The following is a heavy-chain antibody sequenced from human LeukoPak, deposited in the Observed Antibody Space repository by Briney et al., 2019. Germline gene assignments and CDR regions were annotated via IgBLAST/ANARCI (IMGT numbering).Heavy chain of an antibody. Sequence: PSETLSLTCAVYGGSFSGYYWSWIRQPPGKGLEWIGEINHSGSTNYNPSLKSRVTISVDTSKNQFSLKLSSVTAADTAVYYCARHGEGFDYWGQGTLVTVSS. CDR3: ARHGEGFDY. J-gene: IGHJ4*02. D-gene: IGHD5-24*01. V-gene: IGHV4-34*01. CDR2: INHSGST. CDR1: GGSFSGYY.